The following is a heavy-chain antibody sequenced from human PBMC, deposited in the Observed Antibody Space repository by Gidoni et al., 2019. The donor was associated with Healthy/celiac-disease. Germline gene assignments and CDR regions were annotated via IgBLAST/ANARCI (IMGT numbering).Heavy chain of an antibody. Sequence: QVQLVESGGGVVQPGRSLRLSCAAPGFTFSSYGMHWVRQAPGKGLEWVAVISYDGSNKYYADSVKGRFTISRDNSKNTLYLQMNSLRAEDTAVYYCAKEQDVLRYLGYFDYWGQGTLVTVSS. CDR3: AKEQDVLRYLGYFDY. D-gene: IGHD3-9*01. J-gene: IGHJ4*02. CDR2: ISYDGSNK. CDR1: GFTFSSYG. V-gene: IGHV3-30*18.